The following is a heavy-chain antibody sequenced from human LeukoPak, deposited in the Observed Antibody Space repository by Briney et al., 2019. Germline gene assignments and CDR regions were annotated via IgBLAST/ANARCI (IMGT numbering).Heavy chain of an antibody. J-gene: IGHJ4*02. D-gene: IGHD3-10*01. CDR1: GGTFSSYA. CDR3: ARVHYYGSGSYSS. CDR2: MNPNSGNT. V-gene: IGHV1-8*02. Sequence: ASVKVSCKASGGTFSSYAISWVRQAPGQGLEWMGWMNPNSGNTGYAQKFQGRVTMTRNTSISTAYMELSSLRSEDTAVYYCARVHYYGSGSYSSWGQGTLVTVSS.